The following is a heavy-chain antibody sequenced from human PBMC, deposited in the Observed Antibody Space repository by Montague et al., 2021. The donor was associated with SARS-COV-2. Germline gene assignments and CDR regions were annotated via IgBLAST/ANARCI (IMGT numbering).Heavy chain of an antibody. CDR1: GGSFSGYY. V-gene: IGHV4-34*01. D-gene: IGHD2-2*01. Sequence: SETLSLTCAVYGGSFSGYYWSWIRQPPGKGLEWIGEINHSGSTNYNPSLKSRVTISVDTSKSQFSLNMSSVTAADTAVYYCARERAVPAAMRIFTLGRSYYGMDVWGQGTTVTVSS. CDR2: INHSGST. CDR3: ARERAVPAAMRIFTLGRSYYGMDV. J-gene: IGHJ6*02.